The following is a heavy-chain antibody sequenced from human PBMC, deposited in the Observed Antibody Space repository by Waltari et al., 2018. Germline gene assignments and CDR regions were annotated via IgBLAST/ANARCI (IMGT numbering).Heavy chain of an antibody. V-gene: IGHV4-38-2*01. CDR2: IYHSGST. Sequence: QVQLQESGPGLVKPSETLSLTCAVSGYSISSGYYWGWIRQPPGKGLDWIGSIYHSGSTYYNPSLKSRVTISVDTSKNQFSLKLSSVTAADTAVYYCASFMTTRTPDYWGQGTLVTVSS. J-gene: IGHJ4*02. CDR1: GYSISSGYY. CDR3: ASFMTTRTPDY. D-gene: IGHD4-17*01.